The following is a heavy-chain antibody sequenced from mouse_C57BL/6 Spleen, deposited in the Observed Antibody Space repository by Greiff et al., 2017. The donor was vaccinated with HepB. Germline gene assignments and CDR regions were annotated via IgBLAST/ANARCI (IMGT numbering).Heavy chain of an antibody. D-gene: IGHD4-1*01. Sequence: EVQGVESGGDLVKPGGSLKLSCAASGFTFSSYGMSWVRQTPDKRLEWVATISSGGSYTYYTDSVKGRFTISRDNAKNTLYLQMSSLKSEDTAMYYGARELGRDAMDYWGQGPSVTVSS. CDR2: ISSGGSYT. J-gene: IGHJ4*01. V-gene: IGHV5-6*01. CDR1: GFTFSSYG. CDR3: ARELGRDAMDY.